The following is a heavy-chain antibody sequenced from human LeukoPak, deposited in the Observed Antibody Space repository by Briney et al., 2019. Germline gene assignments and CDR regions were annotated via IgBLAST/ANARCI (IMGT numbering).Heavy chain of an antibody. J-gene: IGHJ4*02. CDR3: ATDPLGPYPASTD. CDR2: FDPEDGET. D-gene: IGHD6-13*01. V-gene: IGHV1-24*01. Sequence: ASVKVSCKVSGYTLTELSMHGVRQAPGKGLEWMGGFDPEDGETIYAQKFQGRVTMTEDTSTDTAYMELSSLRSEDTAVYYCATDPLGPYPASTDWGQGTLVTVSS. CDR1: GYTLTELS.